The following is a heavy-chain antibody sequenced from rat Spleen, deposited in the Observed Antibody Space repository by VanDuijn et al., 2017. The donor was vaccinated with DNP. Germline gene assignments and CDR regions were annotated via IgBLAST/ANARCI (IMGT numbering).Heavy chain of an antibody. V-gene: IGHV5-58*01. J-gene: IGHJ4*01. Sequence: EVQLVETGGGLVQPGRSLKLSCIASGFTFSSYWMFWVRQAPGEGLEWIASINPDGGSTYYPDSVRGRFTISRDNAKSTLYLQMDSLRSEETATYYCARHGEVHLRYAMDAWGQGTSVTVSS. D-gene: IGHD1-5*01. CDR2: INPDGGST. CDR3: ARHGEVHLRYAMDA. CDR1: GFTFSSYW.